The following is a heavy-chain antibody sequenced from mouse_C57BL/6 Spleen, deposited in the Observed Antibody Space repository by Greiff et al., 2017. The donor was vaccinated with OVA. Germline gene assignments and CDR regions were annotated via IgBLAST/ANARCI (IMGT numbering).Heavy chain of an antibody. J-gene: IGHJ2*01. CDR2: IDPETGGT. D-gene: IGHD1-1*01. V-gene: IGHV1-15*01. CDR1: GYTFTDYE. CDR3: TRGDYYGSFLFDY. Sequence: VQLQQSGAELVRPGASVTLSCKASGYTFTDYEMHWVKQTPVHGLECIGAIDPETGGTAYNQKVKGKAILTADKSSSTAYMELRSLTSEDSAVYYCTRGDYYGSFLFDYWGQGTTLTVSS.